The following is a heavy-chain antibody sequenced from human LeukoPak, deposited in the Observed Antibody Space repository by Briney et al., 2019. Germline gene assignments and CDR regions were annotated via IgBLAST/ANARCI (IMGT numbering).Heavy chain of an antibody. V-gene: IGHV4-59*01. J-gene: IGHJ5*02. CDR3: ASGPGGFLEWFSGNNWFDP. CDR2: IYYSGST. D-gene: IGHD3-3*01. CDR1: VGSICGDY. Sequence: SETLSLTSTVSVGSICGDYWSSIWRPPGKGLGWIWYIYYSGSTNYNPYLKSRVTISVDTSKNQFSLKLSSVTAADTAVYYCASGPGGFLEWFSGNNWFDPWGQGTLVTVSS.